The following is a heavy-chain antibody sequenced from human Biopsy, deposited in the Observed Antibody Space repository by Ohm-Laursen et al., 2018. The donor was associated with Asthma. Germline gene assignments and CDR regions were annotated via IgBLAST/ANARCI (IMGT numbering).Heavy chain of an antibody. Sequence: SLRLSCTAAGFTFRSYAMHWVRQGPGKGLEWVALVSSDGHNKYYEDSVKGRFTISRDNSRNRLYLQINRLTVEDSAVYFCARQSGQDYGDSSGFDIWGQGTKVAVSS. CDR2: VSSDGHNK. V-gene: IGHV3-30-3*01. CDR3: ARQSGQDYGDSSGFDI. CDR1: GFTFRSYA. J-gene: IGHJ3*02. D-gene: IGHD3-22*01.